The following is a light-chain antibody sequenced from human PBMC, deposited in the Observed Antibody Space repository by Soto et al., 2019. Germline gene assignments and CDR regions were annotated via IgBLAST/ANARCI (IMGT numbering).Light chain of an antibody. CDR1: RSDIGHSNF. CDR3: SSFRSGTILV. Sequence: ALTQPSCVSGSPGQSVTISCTRLRSDIGHSNFISWYQHSPGKAPRLLIYEVNNRPSGVSKRFSATKAGNTASLTIAGLLDDDEADYFCSSFRSGTILVFGSGTKVTVL. V-gene: IGLV2-14*01. CDR2: EVN. J-gene: IGLJ1*01.